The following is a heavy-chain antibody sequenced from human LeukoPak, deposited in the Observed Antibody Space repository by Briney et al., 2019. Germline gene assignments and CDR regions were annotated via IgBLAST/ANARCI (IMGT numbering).Heavy chain of an antibody. D-gene: IGHD6-19*01. CDR3: ARVGYSSGWRAPDFDY. J-gene: IGHJ4*02. V-gene: IGHV3-21*01. CDR1: GFTFSSYE. Sequence: GGSLRLSCAASGFTFSSYEMNWVRQAPGKGLEWVSSISSTSTYINYADSVKGRFTISRDNAKKSLYLQMNSLRAEDTAFYYCARVGYSSGWRAPDFDYWGQGTLVTVSS. CDR2: ISSTSTYI.